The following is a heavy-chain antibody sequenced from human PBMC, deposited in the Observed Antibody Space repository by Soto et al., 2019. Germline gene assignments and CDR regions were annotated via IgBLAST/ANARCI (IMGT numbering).Heavy chain of an antibody. D-gene: IGHD3-3*01. V-gene: IGHV1-46*01. CDR3: ARDFGVLEWLLYYYYYGMDV. Sequence: QVQLVQSGAEVKKPGASVKVSCKASGSTFTSYYMHWVRQAPGQGLEWMGIINPSGGSTSYAQKFQGRVTMTRDTSTSTVYMELSSLRSEDTAVYYCARDFGVLEWLLYYYYYGMDVWGQGTTVTVSS. CDR2: INPSGGST. CDR1: GSTFTSYY. J-gene: IGHJ6*02.